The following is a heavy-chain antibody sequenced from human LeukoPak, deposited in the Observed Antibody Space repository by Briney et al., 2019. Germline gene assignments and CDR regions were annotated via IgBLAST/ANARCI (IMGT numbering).Heavy chain of an antibody. Sequence: GGSLRLSCAASGFPFSSYAMTWVRQAPGKGLEWVSFISGSGGSTHFADSVKGRFTISRDNSKNTLYLQMNSLRAEDTAVYYCARDYSSTYKYDTSGFDYWGQGTLVTVSS. CDR3: ARDYSSTYKYDTSGFDY. V-gene: IGHV3-23*01. D-gene: IGHD3-22*01. J-gene: IGHJ4*02. CDR2: ISGSGGST. CDR1: GFPFSSYA.